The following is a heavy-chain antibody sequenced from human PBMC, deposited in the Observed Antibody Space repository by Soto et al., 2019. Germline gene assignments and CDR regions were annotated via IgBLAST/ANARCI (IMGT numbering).Heavy chain of an antibody. CDR1: GGSISSSSYY. CDR2: IYYSGST. V-gene: IGHV4-39*01. CDR3: ARQFYYYGSGNWFDP. D-gene: IGHD3-10*01. J-gene: IGHJ5*02. Sequence: SETLSLTCTVSGGSISSSSYYWGWIRQPPGKGLEWIGSIYYSGSTYYNPSLKSRVTISVDTSKNQFPLKLSSVPAADPFLYYCARQFYYYGSGNWFDPWGQGTLVTVSS.